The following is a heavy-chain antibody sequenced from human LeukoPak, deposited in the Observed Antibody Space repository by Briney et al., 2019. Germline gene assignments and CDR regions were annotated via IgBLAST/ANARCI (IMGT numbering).Heavy chain of an antibody. J-gene: IGHJ4*02. Sequence: GGSLRLSCAASGFTFSDYYMSWILQAPGKGLEWLSYISSDGTTIQYTDSVKGRFTISRDNAKNSLYLQMNSLRAEDTAVYYCAREERLRWTAYWGQGTLVTVSS. CDR3: AREERLRWTAY. CDR2: ISSDGTTI. V-gene: IGHV3-11*01. D-gene: IGHD4-23*01. CDR1: GFTFSDYY.